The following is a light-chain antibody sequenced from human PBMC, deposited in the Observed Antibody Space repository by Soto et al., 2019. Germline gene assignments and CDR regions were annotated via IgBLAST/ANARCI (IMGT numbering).Light chain of an antibody. CDR2: EVT. J-gene: IGLJ1*01. V-gene: IGLV2-8*01. CDR3: CSHAGDNTYV. Sequence: QSALAQPASVSGSLGQSITISCTGTSSDIGGYNYVSWYQQHPGKAPKLMIYEVTKRPSGVPDRFSGSKSGNTASLTVSGLQAEDEADYFCCSHAGDNTYVFGTGTKVTVL. CDR1: SSDIGGYNY.